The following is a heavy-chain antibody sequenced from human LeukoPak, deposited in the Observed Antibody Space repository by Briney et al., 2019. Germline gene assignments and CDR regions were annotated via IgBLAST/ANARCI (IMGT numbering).Heavy chain of an antibody. D-gene: IGHD6-6*01. CDR3: TRDSGLEYSSSWVDY. CDR1: GFTFGDYA. V-gene: IGHV3-49*04. J-gene: IGHJ4*02. CDR2: IRSKAYGGTT. Sequence: GGSLGPSCTASGFTFGDYAMSWVRQAPGKGLEWVGFIRSKAYGGTTEYAASVKGGFTISRDDSKSIAYLQMNSLKTEDTAVYYCTRDSGLEYSSSWVDYWGQGTLVTVSS.